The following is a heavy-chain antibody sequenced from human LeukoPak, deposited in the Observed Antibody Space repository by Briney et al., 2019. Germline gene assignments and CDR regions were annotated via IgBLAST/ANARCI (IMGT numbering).Heavy chain of an antibody. CDR3: AKVRYCSGDNCYPDDN. CDR2: ISGSGGST. J-gene: IGHJ4*02. CDR1: GFTFSSYG. V-gene: IGHV3-23*01. Sequence: GGTLRLSCAASGFTFSSYGMSWVRQAPGKGLEWVSAISGSGGSTYYADSVKGRFTISRDNSKNMLYLEMNSLSTEDTAVYYCAKVRYCSGDNCYPDDNWGQGTLVTVSS. D-gene: IGHD2-15*01.